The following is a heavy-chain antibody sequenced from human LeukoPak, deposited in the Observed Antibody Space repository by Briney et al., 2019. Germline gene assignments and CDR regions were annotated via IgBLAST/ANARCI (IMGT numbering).Heavy chain of an antibody. V-gene: IGHV4-59*01. CDR1: GGSISSYY. Sequence: SETLSLTCTVSGGSISSYYWSWIRQPPGKGLEWIGYIYYSGSTNYNPSLKSRVTISVDTSKNQFSLKLSSVTAADTAVYYCAGTDFDFWGGSPLGHAFDILGQGTMVNGFS. D-gene: IGHD3-3*01. J-gene: IGHJ3*02. CDR3: AGTDFDFWGGSPLGHAFDI. CDR2: IYYSGST.